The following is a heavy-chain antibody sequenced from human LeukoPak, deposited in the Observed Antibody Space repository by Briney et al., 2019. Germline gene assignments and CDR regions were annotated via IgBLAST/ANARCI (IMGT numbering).Heavy chain of an antibody. CDR2: ISAYNGDT. Sequence: ASVKVSCKTSGYTFTSYGISWVRQAPGQGLEWMRWISAYNGDTNYAQQLQGRVTMTTDTSTSTAYMELRSLRSDDTAVYYCARERGYARRYFDYWGQGTLVTVSS. J-gene: IGHJ4*01. V-gene: IGHV1-18*01. CDR3: ARERGYARRYFDY. D-gene: IGHD3-22*01. CDR1: GYTFTSYG.